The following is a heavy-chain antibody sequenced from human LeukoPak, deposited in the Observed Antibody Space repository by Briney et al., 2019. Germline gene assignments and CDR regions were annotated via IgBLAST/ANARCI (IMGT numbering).Heavy chain of an antibody. V-gene: IGHV3-20*04. D-gene: IGHD5-12*01. J-gene: IGHJ6*03. Sequence: GGSLRLSCAASGFTFDDYGMSWVRQAPGKGLEWVSGINWNGGSTGYADSVKGRFTISRGNAKNSLYLHMNSLRAEDTALYYCARLRGYSGYDRVSYYYYYMDVWGKGTTVTVSS. CDR3: ARLRGYSGYDRVSYYYYYMDV. CDR2: INWNGGST. CDR1: GFTFDDYG.